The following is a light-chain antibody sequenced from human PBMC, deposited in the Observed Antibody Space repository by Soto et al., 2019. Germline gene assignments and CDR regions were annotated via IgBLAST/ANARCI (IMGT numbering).Light chain of an antibody. CDR2: AAS. CDR3: QKYNSAPGT. Sequence: DIQMTQSPSSLSTSVGERVTITCRAGEGISNYLAWYQQKPGKVPKLLIYAASTLQSGVPSRFSGSGSGTDFTLTISILQPEDVAPYYCQKYNSAPGTFGQGTKVDSK. J-gene: IGKJ1*01. V-gene: IGKV1-27*01. CDR1: EGISNY.